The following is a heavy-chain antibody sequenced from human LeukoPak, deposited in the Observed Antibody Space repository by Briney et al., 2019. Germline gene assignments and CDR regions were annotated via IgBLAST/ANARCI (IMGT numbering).Heavy chain of an antibody. CDR3: AREREGVVTVLRDWEYSYFYMDV. J-gene: IGHJ6*03. CDR1: GGSISSYY. CDR2: IDYSGST. Sequence: YPSETLSLACTVSGGSISSYYWSWIRQPPGKGLEWIGYIDYSGSTNYNPSLKSRVTISVDTSKNQFSLKLSSVTAADTAVYYCAREREGVVTVLRDWEYSYFYMDVWGKGTTVTISS. D-gene: IGHD2-21*02. V-gene: IGHV4-59*01.